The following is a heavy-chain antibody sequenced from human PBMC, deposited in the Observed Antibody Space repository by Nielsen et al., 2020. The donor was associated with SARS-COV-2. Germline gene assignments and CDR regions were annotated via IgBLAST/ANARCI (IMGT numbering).Heavy chain of an antibody. D-gene: IGHD2-2*01. J-gene: IGHJ6*03. CDR3: AREYQLLSEESKSYYYYYYMDV. CDR1: GFTFSSYD. CDR2: IGTAGDT. V-gene: IGHV3-13*04. Sequence: GESLKISCAASGFTFSSYDMHWVRQATGKGLEWVSAIGTAGDTYYPGSVKGRFTISRENAKNSLYLQMNSLRAGDTAVYYCAREYQLLSEESKSYYYYYYMDVWGKGTTVTVSS.